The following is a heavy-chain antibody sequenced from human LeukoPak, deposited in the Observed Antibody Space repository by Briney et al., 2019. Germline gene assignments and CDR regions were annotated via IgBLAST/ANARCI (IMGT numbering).Heavy chain of an antibody. CDR2: INHSGST. Sequence: KSSETLSLTCAVYGGSFSGYYWSWIRQPPGKGLEWIGEINHSGSTNYNPSLKSRVTISVDTSKNQFSLKLSSVTAADTAVYYCARRFSFYWVVRGAMDYWGQGTLVTVSS. CDR3: ARRFSFYWVVRGAMDY. V-gene: IGHV4-34*01. CDR1: GGSFSGYY. J-gene: IGHJ4*02. D-gene: IGHD3-10*01.